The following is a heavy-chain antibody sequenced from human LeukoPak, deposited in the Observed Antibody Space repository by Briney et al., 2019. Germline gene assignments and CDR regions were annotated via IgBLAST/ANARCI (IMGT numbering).Heavy chain of an antibody. CDR2: ISSGRTSI. D-gene: IGHD5-18*01. V-gene: IGHV3-21*01. J-gene: IGHJ4*02. CDR3: ARGEKDSAFDY. Sequence: GGSLRLSCAASGFTFTAYSMNWARQAPGKGLEWLSSISSGRTSIYYADSVKGRFTISRDNAKKSLYLQMNSLRAEDKAVYYCARGEKDSAFDYWGQGTLVTVSS. CDR1: GFTFTAYS.